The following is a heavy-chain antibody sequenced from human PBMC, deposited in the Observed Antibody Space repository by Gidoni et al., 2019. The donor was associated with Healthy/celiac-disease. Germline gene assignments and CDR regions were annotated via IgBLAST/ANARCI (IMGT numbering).Heavy chain of an antibody. V-gene: IGHV3-23*01. CDR3: AKDKDYYDSSGYYYIYYFDY. CDR2: ISGSGGST. J-gene: IGHJ4*02. Sequence: EVQLLESGGGLVQPGGSLRLSCAASGFTFSRYAMSWVRQAPGKGLEWVSAISGSGGSTYYADSVKGRFTISRDNSKNTLYLQMNSLRAEDTAVYYCAKDKDYYDSSGYYYIYYFDYWGQGTLVTVSS. D-gene: IGHD3-22*01. CDR1: GFTFSRYA.